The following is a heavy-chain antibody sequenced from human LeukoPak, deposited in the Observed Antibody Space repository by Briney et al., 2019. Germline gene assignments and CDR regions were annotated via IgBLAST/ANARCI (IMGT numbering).Heavy chain of an antibody. Sequence: GGSLRLSCAASGFTFSSYSMNWVRQAPGKGLEWVLSISSSSSYIYYADSVKGRFTISRDNAKNSLYLQMNSLRAEDTAVYYCARDLSELPFDYWGQGTLVTVSS. J-gene: IGHJ4*02. CDR1: GFTFSSYS. V-gene: IGHV3-21*01. D-gene: IGHD1-7*01. CDR3: ARDLSELPFDY. CDR2: ISSSSSYI.